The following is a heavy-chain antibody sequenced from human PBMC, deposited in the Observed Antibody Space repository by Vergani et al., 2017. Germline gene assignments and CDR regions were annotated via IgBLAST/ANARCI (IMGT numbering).Heavy chain of an antibody. CDR1: GGSISSSSYY. Sequence: QLQLQESGPGLVKPSETLSLTCTVSGGSISSSSYYWCWIRQPPGKGLVWIGSIYYSGSTYYNPSLKSRVTISVDTSKNQFSLQLSSVTAADTAVYYCARRSIGDSYGMDFWGQGTMVTVSS. CDR2: IYYSGST. CDR3: ARRSIGDSYGMDF. V-gene: IGHV4-39*01. J-gene: IGHJ6*02. D-gene: IGHD6-6*01.